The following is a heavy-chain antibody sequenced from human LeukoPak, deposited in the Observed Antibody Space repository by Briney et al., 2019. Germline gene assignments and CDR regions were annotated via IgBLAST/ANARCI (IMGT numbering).Heavy chain of an antibody. CDR3: AGHYYDSSGYYSGSDY. CDR1: GFTFSSYA. CDR2: ISYDGSNK. J-gene: IGHJ4*02. D-gene: IGHD3-22*01. V-gene: IGHV3-30-3*01. Sequence: GGSLRLSCAASGFTFSSYAMHWVRQAPGMGLEWVAVISYDGSNKYYADSVKGRFTISRDNSKNTLYLQMNSLRAEDTAVYYCAGHYYDSSGYYSGSDYWGQGTLVTVSS.